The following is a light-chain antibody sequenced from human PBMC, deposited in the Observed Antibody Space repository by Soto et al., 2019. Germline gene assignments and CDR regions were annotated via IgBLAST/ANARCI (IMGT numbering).Light chain of an antibody. Sequence: QSVLTQPASVSGSPGQSITISCTGSSSDVGDYTYVSWYQQHPGKAPKLIIYEVSHRPSGVSTRFSGSKSGNTASLTISGLQAEDEADYYCSSYTSATGGVFGGGTKLTVL. J-gene: IGLJ2*01. CDR3: SSYTSATGGV. CDR1: SSDVGDYTY. V-gene: IGLV2-14*01. CDR2: EVS.